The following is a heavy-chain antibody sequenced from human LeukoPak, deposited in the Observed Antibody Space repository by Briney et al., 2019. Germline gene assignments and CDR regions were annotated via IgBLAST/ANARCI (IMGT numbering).Heavy chain of an antibody. CDR3: ARRGGSGRAFDY. Sequence: SETLSLTCSVSGASISGGTYYWGWIRQPPGKGLEWIGSIYYTGSTYGNPSLKSRVTISVDASKNQFSLKLSSVTAADTAVYYCARRGGSGRAFDYWGQGTLVTVSS. CDR1: GASISGGTYY. D-gene: IGHD1-26*01. J-gene: IGHJ4*02. CDR2: IYYTGST. V-gene: IGHV4-39*01.